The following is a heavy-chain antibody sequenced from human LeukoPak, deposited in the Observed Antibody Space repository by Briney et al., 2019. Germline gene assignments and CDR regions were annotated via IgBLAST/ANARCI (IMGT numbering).Heavy chain of an antibody. Sequence: SGTLSLTCTVSGGSISSSKWWNWVRQPPGKGLEWIAEIYHSGSTNYNPSLKSRVTISVDDSKNQFSLNLSSVTAADTAVYYCARRVSPGIAVAGFDHWGQGTLVTVSS. CDR3: ARRVSPGIAVAGFDH. CDR1: GGSISSSKW. J-gene: IGHJ4*02. CDR2: IYHSGST. D-gene: IGHD6-19*01. V-gene: IGHV4-4*02.